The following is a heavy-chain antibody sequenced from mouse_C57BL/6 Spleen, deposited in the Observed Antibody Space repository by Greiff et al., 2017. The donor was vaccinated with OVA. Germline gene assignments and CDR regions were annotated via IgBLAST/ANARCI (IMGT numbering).Heavy chain of an antibody. V-gene: IGHV1-4*01. CDR2: INPSSGYT. Sequence: VQLQQSGADLVRPGASVKLSCKASGYTFTSYTMHWVKQRPGQGLEWIGYINPSSGYTKYNQKFKDKATLTADKSSSTAYMQLSSLTSEDSAVYYCARDWDREDYFDYWGQGTTLTVSS. CDR3: ARDWDREDYFDY. CDR1: GYTFTSYT. D-gene: IGHD4-1*01. J-gene: IGHJ2*01.